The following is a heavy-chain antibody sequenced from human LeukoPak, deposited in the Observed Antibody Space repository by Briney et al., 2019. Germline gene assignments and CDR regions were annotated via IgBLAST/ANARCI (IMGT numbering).Heavy chain of an antibody. J-gene: IGHJ4*02. CDR2: ISGSGDNT. D-gene: IGHD3-22*01. Sequence: GGSLRLSCAASGFTFSSYAMSWVRQAPGKGLEWVSGISGSGDNTYYADSVKGRFTISRDNSKNTLYVQVNSLGTEDTAAYYCAKGCYYDSSGSFYFDYWGQGTLVTVSS. V-gene: IGHV3-23*01. CDR1: GFTFSSYA. CDR3: AKGCYYDSSGSFYFDY.